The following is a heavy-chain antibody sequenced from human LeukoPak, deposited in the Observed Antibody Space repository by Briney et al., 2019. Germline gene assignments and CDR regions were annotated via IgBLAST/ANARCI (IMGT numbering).Heavy chain of an antibody. J-gene: IGHJ4*02. CDR2: ISGSGDNT. D-gene: IGHD3-22*01. Sequence: GGSLRLSCAASGFTFSSYAMSWVRQAPGKGLEWVSGISGSGDNTYYADSVKGRFTISRDNSKNTLYVQVNSLGTEDTAAYYCAKGCYYDSSGSFYFDYWGQGTLVTVSS. V-gene: IGHV3-23*01. CDR1: GFTFSSYA. CDR3: AKGCYYDSSGSFYFDY.